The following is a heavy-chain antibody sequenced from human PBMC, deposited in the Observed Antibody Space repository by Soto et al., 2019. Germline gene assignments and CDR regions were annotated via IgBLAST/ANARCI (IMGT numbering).Heavy chain of an antibody. CDR2: IKSKADAGTT. D-gene: IGHD2-21*02. Sequence: GGSLRLSCAASEFIFTKAWMSWVRQAPGKGLEWVARIKSKADAGTTDYAAPVKGRFTISRDDSRNTLYLQMNSLKTEDTAVYYCTRQGTACGAYCFDYWGQGILVIVSS. V-gene: IGHV3-15*01. J-gene: IGHJ4*02. CDR3: TRQGTACGAYCFDY. CDR1: EFIFTKAW.